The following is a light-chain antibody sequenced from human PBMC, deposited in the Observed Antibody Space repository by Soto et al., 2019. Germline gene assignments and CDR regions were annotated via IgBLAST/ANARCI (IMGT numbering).Light chain of an antibody. CDR1: RSNIGNNA. Sequence: QSVLTQPPSVSDAPRQRVTISCSGSRSNIGNNAVNWYQQLPGKAPKLLIYYDDLLSSGVSDRFSGSKSGTSASLAISGLQSEDEADYYCAVWDDNLNGVVFGGGTKLTV. J-gene: IGLJ2*01. V-gene: IGLV1-36*01. CDR3: AVWDDNLNGVV. CDR2: YDD.